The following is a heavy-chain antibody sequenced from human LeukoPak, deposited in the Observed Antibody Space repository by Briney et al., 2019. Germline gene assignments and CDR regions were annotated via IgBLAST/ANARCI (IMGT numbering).Heavy chain of an antibody. Sequence: GEPLKISCKGSGYSFTAYWITWVRQMPGEGLEWMGRIDPSDSYTNYSPSFQGHVTMSADRSISTAYLQWSSLKASDTAMYYCARGTDYYDSSGYYYSWGQGTLVTVSS. D-gene: IGHD3-22*01. V-gene: IGHV5-10-1*01. CDR2: IDPSDSYT. J-gene: IGHJ4*02. CDR3: ARGTDYYDSSGYYYS. CDR1: GYSFTAYW.